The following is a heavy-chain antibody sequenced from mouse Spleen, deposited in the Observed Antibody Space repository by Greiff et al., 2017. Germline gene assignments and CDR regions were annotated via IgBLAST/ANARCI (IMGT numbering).Heavy chain of an antibody. D-gene: IGHD4-1*01. V-gene: IGHV1-19*01. CDR1: GYTLTDYY. Sequence: VQLQQSGPVLVKPGASVKMSCKASGYTLTDYYMNWVKQSHGKSLEWIGVINPYNGGTSYNQKFKGKATLTVDKSSSTAYMELNSLTSEDSAVYYCARGTGRGLFADWGQGTLVTVSA. J-gene: IGHJ3*01. CDR2: INPYNGGT. CDR3: ARGTGRGLFAD.